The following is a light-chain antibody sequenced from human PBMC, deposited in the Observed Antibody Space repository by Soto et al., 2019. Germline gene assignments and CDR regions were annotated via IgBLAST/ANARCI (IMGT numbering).Light chain of an antibody. J-gene: IGKJ1*01. CDR2: CAS. V-gene: IGKV4-1*01. Sequence: IVMTQSPDSLAASLGARATINCMTSQSVLYSSNNKNYLAWYQQTPGQPPKLLIYCASTRESGVPARFSGSGSGKDFTLTISSLQAEDVALYYCQQYYCTPWTFGQGTKVE. CDR3: QQYYCTPWT. CDR1: QSVLYSSNNKNY.